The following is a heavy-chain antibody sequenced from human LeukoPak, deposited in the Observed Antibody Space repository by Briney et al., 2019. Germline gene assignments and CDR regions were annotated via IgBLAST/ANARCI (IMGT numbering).Heavy chain of an antibody. CDR3: ARGRNDFWSGYSYYMDV. CDR1: GYTFTSYD. CDR2: MNPNSGNT. D-gene: IGHD3-3*01. J-gene: IGHJ6*03. Sequence: GASVKVSRKASGYTFTSYDINWVRQATGQGLEWMGWMNPNSGNTGYAQKFQGRVTMTRNTSISTAYMELSSLRSEDTAVYYCARGRNDFWSGYSYYMDVWGKGTTVTVSS. V-gene: IGHV1-8*01.